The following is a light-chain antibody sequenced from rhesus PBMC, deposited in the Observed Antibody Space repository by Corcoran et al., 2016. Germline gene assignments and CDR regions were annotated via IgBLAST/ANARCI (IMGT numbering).Light chain of an antibody. CDR2: AAS. J-gene: IGKJ3*01. V-gene: IGKV1S8*01. CDR1: QNIYTN. Sequence: DIQMTQSPSALSASVGDRVTISCRASQNIYTNLAWYQQKPGKAPKLLIYAASSLQTGIPSRFSGSGSGTDFTLPISSLQTEDSAVYYCQHYYDYPFTFGPGTKLDIK. CDR3: QHYYDYPFT.